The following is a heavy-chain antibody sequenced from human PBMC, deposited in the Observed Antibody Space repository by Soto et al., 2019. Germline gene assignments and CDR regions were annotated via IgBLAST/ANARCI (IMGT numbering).Heavy chain of an antibody. V-gene: IGHV4-4*02. CDR1: GGSVISSSW. CDR3: ARGSSFRGDFDI. J-gene: IGHJ3*02. CDR2: IYHAGSP. D-gene: IGHD2-21*01. Sequence: SETLSLTCGVSGGSVISSSWWTWLRQSPGKGLEWIGEIYHAGSPNYNPSFQSRVIISLDKSKNNFPLRLTSVTAADAAIYYCARGSSFRGDFDIWGQGTTVTVSS.